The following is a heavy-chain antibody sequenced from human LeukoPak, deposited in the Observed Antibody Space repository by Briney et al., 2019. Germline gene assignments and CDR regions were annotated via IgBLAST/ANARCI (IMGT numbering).Heavy chain of an antibody. CDR1: GFTFSDYY. Sequence: SGGSLRLSCAASGFTFSDYYMSWIRQAPGKGLEWVSYISSSGSTIYYADSVKGRFTISRDNAKNSLYLQMNSLRAEDTAVYYCARALNTYYDSSGYTWGQGTLVTVSS. CDR2: ISSSGSTI. V-gene: IGHV3-11*04. D-gene: IGHD3-22*01. J-gene: IGHJ5*02. CDR3: ARALNTYYDSSGYT.